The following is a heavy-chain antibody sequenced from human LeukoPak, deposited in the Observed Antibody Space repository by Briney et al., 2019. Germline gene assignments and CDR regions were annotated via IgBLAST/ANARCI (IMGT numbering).Heavy chain of an antibody. CDR2: INHSGST. D-gene: IGHD2-2*01. Sequence: PSETLSLTCAVYGGSFSGYYWSWIRQPPGKGLEWIGEINHSGSTNYNPSLKSRVTISVDTSKNQFSLKLSSVTAADTAVYYCARRREEWSSTSHLLFDPWGQGTLVTVSS. J-gene: IGHJ5*02. CDR1: GGSFSGYY. V-gene: IGHV4-34*01. CDR3: ARRREEWSSTSHLLFDP.